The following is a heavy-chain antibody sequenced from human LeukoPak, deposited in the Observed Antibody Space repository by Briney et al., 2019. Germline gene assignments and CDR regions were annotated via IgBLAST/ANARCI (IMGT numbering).Heavy chain of an antibody. Sequence: SETLSLTCTVSCGHVSSGSYYWSWIRQPPGKGLEWIGYIFYSGSTNYNPSLKSRVTISVDTSKNQFSLKLSSVTAADTAVYYCARSDITGTTYYYYGMDVWGQGTTVTVSS. V-gene: IGHV4-61*01. CDR2: IFYSGST. CDR3: ARSDITGTTYYYYGMDV. CDR1: CGHVSSGSYY. D-gene: IGHD1-20*01. J-gene: IGHJ6*02.